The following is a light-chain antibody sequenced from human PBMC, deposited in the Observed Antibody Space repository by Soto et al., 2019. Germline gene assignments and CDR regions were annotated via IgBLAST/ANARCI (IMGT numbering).Light chain of an antibody. CDR1: QSSSNF. CDR3: QQSYTTPPT. CDR2: AVS. V-gene: IGKV1-39*01. J-gene: IGKJ5*01. Sequence: DIHMTQSPSSLSASVGDRVTITCRASQSSSNFLNWYQHKPGKAPKVLIYAVSSSHSGVPSRFSGSGSGTDFTLTISSLQPEDFATYYCQQSYTTPPTFGQRTLLEMK.